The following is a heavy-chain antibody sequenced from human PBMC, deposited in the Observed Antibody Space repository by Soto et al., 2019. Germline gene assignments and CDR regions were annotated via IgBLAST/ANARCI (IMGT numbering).Heavy chain of an antibody. D-gene: IGHD1-26*01. V-gene: IGHV3-30-3*01. CDR1: GFTFGSYA. CDR3: ARDYRAGTTSYY. J-gene: IGHJ4*02. Sequence: GGSLRLSCAASGFTFGSYAMHWVRQAPGKGLEWVALISFDGSNKYYADSVKGRFTISRDNSMNTLYLQMNSLRAEDTAVYYCARDYRAGTTSYYWGQGTLVTVSS. CDR2: ISFDGSNK.